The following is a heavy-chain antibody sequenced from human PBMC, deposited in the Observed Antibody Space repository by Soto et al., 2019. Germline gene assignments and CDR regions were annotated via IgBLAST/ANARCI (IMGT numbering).Heavy chain of an antibody. D-gene: IGHD6-6*01. CDR2: IYRSGST. V-gene: IGHV4-38-2*01. CDR3: ARVGSSSSAY. J-gene: IGHJ4*02. Sequence: PSETLSLTCAVSGYSISSGYYWGWIRQPPGKGLEWIGSIYRSGSTYYNPSLKSRVTISVDTSKNQFSLKLSSVTAADTAVYYCARVGSSSSAYWGQGTLVTVSS. CDR1: GYSISSGYY.